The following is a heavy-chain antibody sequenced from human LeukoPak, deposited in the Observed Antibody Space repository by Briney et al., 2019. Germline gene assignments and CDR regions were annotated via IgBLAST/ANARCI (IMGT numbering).Heavy chain of an antibody. CDR1: GFTFTSSA. D-gene: IGHD3-22*01. J-gene: IGHJ4*02. CDR3: AADPPYYYDSSGSY. V-gene: IGHV1-58*01. Sequence: ASVTVSFTASGFTFTSSAVLWVRQARGQRLEWIGWIVVGSGNTNYAQKFQERVTITRDMSTSTAYMELSSLRSEDTAVYYCAADPPYYYDSSGSYWGQGTLVTVSS. CDR2: IVVGSGNT.